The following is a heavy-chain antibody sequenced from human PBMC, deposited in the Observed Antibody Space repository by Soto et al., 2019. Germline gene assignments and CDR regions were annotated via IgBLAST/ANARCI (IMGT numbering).Heavy chain of an antibody. D-gene: IGHD6-13*01. Sequence: QVQLVESGGGVVQPGRSLRLSCAASGFTFSNYGMHWVRQAPGKGLEWVAVIWYDGSNKYHADSVKGRLTFSRDDSKNTLYLQMNSLRAEDTAVYFCARDLYINSLDYWGQGTLVTVSS. J-gene: IGHJ4*02. CDR3: ARDLYINSLDY. CDR2: IWYDGSNK. V-gene: IGHV3-33*01. CDR1: GFTFSNYG.